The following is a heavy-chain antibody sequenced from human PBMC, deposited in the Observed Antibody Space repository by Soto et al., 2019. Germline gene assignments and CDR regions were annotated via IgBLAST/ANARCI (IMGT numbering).Heavy chain of an antibody. J-gene: IGHJ4*02. CDR1: GFTFSDYY. CDR3: ARDLMRNYDILTGLMFGY. D-gene: IGHD3-9*01. Sequence: SLRLSCAASGFTFSDYYMSWIRQAPGKGLEWVSYISSSSSYTNYADSVKGRFTISRDNAKNSLYLQMNSLRAEDTAVYYCARDLMRNYDILTGLMFGYWGQGTLVTVSS. CDR2: ISSSSSYT. V-gene: IGHV3-11*06.